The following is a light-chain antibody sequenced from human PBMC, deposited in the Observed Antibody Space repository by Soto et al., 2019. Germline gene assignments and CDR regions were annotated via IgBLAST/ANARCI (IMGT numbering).Light chain of an antibody. CDR2: EVS. CDR1: SSDIGDYNY. CDR3: CSFAATSTIYV. J-gene: IGLJ1*01. V-gene: IGLV2-14*01. Sequence: QSVLTKTASVSGSPGQSITISCTGTSSDIGDYNYVSWYQHHPGKAPELIIYEVSYRPSGVSARFSGSKSGNTASLTISGLQAEDEADYYCCSFAATSTIYVFGTGTKVTVL.